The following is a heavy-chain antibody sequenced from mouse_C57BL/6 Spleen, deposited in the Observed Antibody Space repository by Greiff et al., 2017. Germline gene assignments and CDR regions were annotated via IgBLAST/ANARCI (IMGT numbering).Heavy chain of an antibody. V-gene: IGHV1-69*01. CDR1: GYTFTSYW. J-gene: IGHJ1*03. CDR2: LDPSDSYT. CDR3: ARSNYDYVYFAV. Sequence: QVQLQQPGAELVMPGASVKLSCKASGYTFTSYWMHWVKQRPGQGLEWLGELDPSDSYTNYYQKFKGKSTLTVDKSSSTAYMQLSSLTSEASAVYYCARSNYDYVYFAVWGTGTTVTVSA. D-gene: IGHD2-4*01.